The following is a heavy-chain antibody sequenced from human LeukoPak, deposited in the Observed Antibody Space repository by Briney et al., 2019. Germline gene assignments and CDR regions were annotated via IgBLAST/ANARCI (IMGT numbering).Heavy chain of an antibody. J-gene: IGHJ4*02. Sequence: HTLPLTCAISGDILCSNMALWPRAPRSPSGVLEWMEMKYIRSKKYNGYAKSGKSRITINPNTSKTHYSMQLNAVTPEDTAIYYCARSGPSGYIDFWGQGTLVTVSS. CDR2: KYIRSKKYN. CDR1: GDILCSNMAL. D-gene: IGHD1-26*01. CDR3: ARSGPSGYIDF. V-gene: IGHV6-1*01.